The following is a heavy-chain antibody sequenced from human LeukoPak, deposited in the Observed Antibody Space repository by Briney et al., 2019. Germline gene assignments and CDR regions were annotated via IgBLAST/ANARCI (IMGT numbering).Heavy chain of an antibody. Sequence: SETLSLTCTVSGGSISSYYWSWIRQPPGKGLEWIGYIYYSGSTNYNPSLKSRVTISVDTSMNQFSLKLSSVTAADTAVYYCATALDSSGYNGDAFDIWGQGTMVTVSS. D-gene: IGHD3-22*01. CDR3: ATALDSSGYNGDAFDI. J-gene: IGHJ3*02. V-gene: IGHV4-59*01. CDR1: GGSISSYY. CDR2: IYYSGST.